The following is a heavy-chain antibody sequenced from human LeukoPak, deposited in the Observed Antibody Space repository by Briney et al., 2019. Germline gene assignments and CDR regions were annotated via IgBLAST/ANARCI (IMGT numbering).Heavy chain of an antibody. CDR2: IIPISGTS. V-gene: IGHV1-69*01. CDR3: ARVFGTRDGYNWGQGDY. D-gene: IGHD5-24*01. CDR1: GGTFSSYA. Sequence: SVTVSCKASGGTFSSYAISWVRQALGQGFEWMGGIIPISGTSNYAQKFQGRVTMTADESTSTAYMELSSLRSEDTAVYYCARVFGTRDGYNWGQGDYWGQGTLVTVSS. J-gene: IGHJ4*02.